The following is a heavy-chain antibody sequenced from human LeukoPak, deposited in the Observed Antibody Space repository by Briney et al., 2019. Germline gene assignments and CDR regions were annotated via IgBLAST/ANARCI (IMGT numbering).Heavy chain of an antibody. Sequence: PGGSLRLSCAASGFTFSSYGMHWVRQAPGKGLEWVAVISYDGSNKYYADSVKGRFTISRDNSKNTLYLQMNSLRAKDTAVYYCAKRLSRYSYGFLPDYWGQGTLVTVSS. D-gene: IGHD5-18*01. CDR3: AKRLSRYSYGFLPDY. CDR2: ISYDGSNK. J-gene: IGHJ4*02. V-gene: IGHV3-30*18. CDR1: GFTFSSYG.